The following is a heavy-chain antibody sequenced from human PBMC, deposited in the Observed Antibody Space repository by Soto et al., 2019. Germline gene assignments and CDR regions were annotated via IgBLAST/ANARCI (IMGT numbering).Heavy chain of an antibody. CDR1: GGSISSSSYY. D-gene: IGHD2-2*01. J-gene: IGHJ5*02. Sequence: QLQLQESGPGLVKPSETLSLTCTVSGGSISSSSYYWGWIRQPPGKGLEWIGSIYYSGSTYYNPSHKSRXXIXVXXSKNRFSLKLSSVTAADTAVYYCARRGREVVLFDPWGQGTLVTVSS. CDR2: IYYSGST. V-gene: IGHV4-39*01. CDR3: ARRGREVVLFDP.